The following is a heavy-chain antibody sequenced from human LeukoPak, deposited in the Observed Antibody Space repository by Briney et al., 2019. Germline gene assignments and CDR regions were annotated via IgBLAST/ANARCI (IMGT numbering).Heavy chain of an antibody. V-gene: IGHV4-59*01. Sequence: SETLSLTCTVSGGSISSYYWSWIRQPPGKGLEWIGYIYYSGSTNYNPSLKSRVTISVDTSKNQFSLKLSSVTAADTAVYYCARLYYYGSGSYYMDVWGKGITVTVSS. CDR1: GGSISSYY. CDR3: ARLYYYGSGSYYMDV. CDR2: IYYSGST. D-gene: IGHD3-10*01. J-gene: IGHJ6*03.